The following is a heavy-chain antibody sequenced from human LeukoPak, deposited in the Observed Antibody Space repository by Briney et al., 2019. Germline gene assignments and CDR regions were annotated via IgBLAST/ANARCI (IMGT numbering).Heavy chain of an antibody. V-gene: IGHV4-59*01. CDR1: GGSISGYY. Sequence: PSETPSLTCTVSGGSISGYYWSWIRQPPGKGLEWIGYIYYSGSTNYNPSLKSRVTISVDTSENQFSLKLSSVTAADTAVYYCARDFDDGYNLALDYWGQGTLVTVSS. J-gene: IGHJ4*02. CDR2: IYYSGST. CDR3: ARDFDDGYNLALDY. D-gene: IGHD5-24*01.